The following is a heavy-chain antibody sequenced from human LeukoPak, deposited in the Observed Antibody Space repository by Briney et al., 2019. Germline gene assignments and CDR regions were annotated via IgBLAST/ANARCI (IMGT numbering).Heavy chain of an antibody. CDR2: IKQDGSEK. CDR3: ARDHYTAMVISYYYYGMDV. D-gene: IGHD5-18*01. Sequence: GGSLRLSCAASGFTFSSYWMSWVRQAPGKGLEWVANIKQDGSEKYYVDSVKGRFTISRDNAKNSLYLQMNSLRAEDTAVYYCARDHYTAMVISYYYYGMDVWGQGTTVTASS. CDR1: GFTFSSYW. J-gene: IGHJ6*02. V-gene: IGHV3-7*01.